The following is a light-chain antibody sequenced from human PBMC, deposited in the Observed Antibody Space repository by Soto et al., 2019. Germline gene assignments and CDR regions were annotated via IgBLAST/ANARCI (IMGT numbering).Light chain of an antibody. CDR2: EAS. CDR1: QSVSSY. CDR3: QQRSDWTWT. V-gene: IGKV3-11*01. Sequence: EIVFTQSPATLSLSPGERATLSCRASQSVSSYLAWYQQKPGQAPRLLIYEASTRETGIRARFSGGGSGTEFTLTISSLEPEDFAVYYCQQRSDWTWTFGQGTKVDIK. J-gene: IGKJ1*01.